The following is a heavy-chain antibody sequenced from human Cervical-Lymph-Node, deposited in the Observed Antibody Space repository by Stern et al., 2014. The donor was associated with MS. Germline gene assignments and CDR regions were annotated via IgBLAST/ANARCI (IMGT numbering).Heavy chain of an antibody. CDR1: GGTFSSYA. CDR3: ARGGGDSSGWYRYYFDY. J-gene: IGHJ4*02. V-gene: IGHV1-69*09. Sequence: MQLVESGAEVKKPGSSVKVSCKASGGTFSSYAVSWVRQAPGQGLEWMGRIIPILGIANYAQRFQGRVTIIADKSTSTAYMELSSLRSEDTAVYYCARGGGDSSGWYRYYFDYWGQGTLVTVSS. D-gene: IGHD6-19*01. CDR2: IIPILGIA.